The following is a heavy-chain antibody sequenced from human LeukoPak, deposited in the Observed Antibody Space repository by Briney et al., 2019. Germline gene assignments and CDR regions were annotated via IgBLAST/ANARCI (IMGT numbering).Heavy chain of an antibody. CDR1: GGSFSGYY. Sequence: PSETLSLTCAVYGGSFSGYYWSWIRQPPGKGLEWIGGINHSGSTNYNPSLKSRVTISVDTSKNRFSLKLSSVTAADTAVYYCASSVGLSGSDYWGYWGQGTLVTVSS. CDR2: INHSGST. D-gene: IGHD1-26*01. V-gene: IGHV4-34*01. CDR3: ASSVGLSGSDYWGY. J-gene: IGHJ4*02.